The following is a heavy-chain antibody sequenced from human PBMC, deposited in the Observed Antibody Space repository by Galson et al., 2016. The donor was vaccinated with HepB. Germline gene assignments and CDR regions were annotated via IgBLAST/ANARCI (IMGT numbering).Heavy chain of an antibody. V-gene: IGHV4-34*01. CDR1: GGSFRAYY. Sequence: SETLSLTCAVYGGSFRAYYWTWIRQSPGKGLEWIGEISHSGRSNNNASFKSRVIMSIDTSNNQFSLSLTSVTAADTAVYYCAGRGVYLDKLTGKYLYYQGMDVWGQGKRVTVSS. CDR2: ISHSGRS. CDR3: AGRGVYLDKLTGKYLYYQGMDV. J-gene: IGHJ6*02. D-gene: IGHD2-8*01.